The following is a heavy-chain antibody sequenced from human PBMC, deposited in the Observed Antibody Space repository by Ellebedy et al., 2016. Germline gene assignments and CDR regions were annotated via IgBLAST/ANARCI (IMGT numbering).Heavy chain of an antibody. J-gene: IGHJ4*02. V-gene: IGHV3-7*01. CDR1: GFNFIHAW. D-gene: IGHD2-15*01. CDR2: IRGDGGEE. Sequence: GESLKISCAHSGFNFIHAWMTWVRQTPGRGLEWVANIRGDGGEEYYVDSVKGRFTISRDNAKNSLYLQMNSLRAGDTAIYYCATHGGFRLDYWGQGTLVAVSS. CDR3: ATHGGFRLDY.